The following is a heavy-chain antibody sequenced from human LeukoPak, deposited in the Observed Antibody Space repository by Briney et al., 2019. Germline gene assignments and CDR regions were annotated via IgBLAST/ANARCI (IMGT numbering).Heavy chain of an antibody. CDR3: ARDPIAARRPASGY. J-gene: IGHJ4*02. Sequence: PSETLSLTCTVSGGSISSGGYYWSWIRQPPGKGLEWIGYIYHSGSTYYNPSLKSRVTISVDRSKNQFSLKLSSVTAVDTAVYYCARDPIAARRPASGYWGQGTLVTVSS. CDR2: IYHSGST. D-gene: IGHD6-6*01. V-gene: IGHV4-30-2*01. CDR1: GGSISSGGYY.